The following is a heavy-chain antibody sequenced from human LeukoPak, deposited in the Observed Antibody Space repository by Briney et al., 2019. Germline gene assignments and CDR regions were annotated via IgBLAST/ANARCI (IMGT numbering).Heavy chain of an antibody. Sequence: GGSLRLSCAASEFTFRSYAMGWVRQAPGKGLEWVSGTSDSGGTTHYADSVKGRFTISRDNSKNTLYLQMSSLRGEDTAVYYCARMPGGSYYHRLDSWGQGTLVTVSS. CDR1: EFTFRSYA. CDR2: TSDSGGTT. D-gene: IGHD2-15*01. J-gene: IGHJ4*02. V-gene: IGHV3-23*01. CDR3: ARMPGGSYYHRLDS.